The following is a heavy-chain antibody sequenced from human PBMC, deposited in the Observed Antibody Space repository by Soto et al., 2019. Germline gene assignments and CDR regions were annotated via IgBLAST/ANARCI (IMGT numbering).Heavy chain of an antibody. CDR2: ISAHNGNT. Sequence: QVQLVQSGAEVKKPGASVKVSCKASGYTFTSYGISWVRQAPGQGLEWMGWISAHNGNTNYAQKLQGRVTMTTDTSTSTAYMELRSLRSDDTAVYYCARDPPASTYYYDSSGLGYFDLWGRGTLVTVSS. CDR1: GYTFTSYG. V-gene: IGHV1-18*01. CDR3: ARDPPASTYYYDSSGLGYFDL. J-gene: IGHJ2*01. D-gene: IGHD3-22*01.